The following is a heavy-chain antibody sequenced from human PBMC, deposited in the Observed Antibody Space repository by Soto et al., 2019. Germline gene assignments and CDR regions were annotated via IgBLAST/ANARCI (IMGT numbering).Heavy chain of an antibody. D-gene: IGHD4-17*01. V-gene: IGHV4-34*01. J-gene: IGHJ5*02. Sequence: SETLSLTCAVYGGSFSGYYWSWIRQPPGKGLEWIGEINHSGSTNYNPSLKSRVTISVDTSKNQFSLKLSSVTAADTAVYYCARVPAATVTPRVYNWFDPWGQGTLVTVSS. CDR1: GGSFSGYY. CDR2: INHSGST. CDR3: ARVPAATVTPRVYNWFDP.